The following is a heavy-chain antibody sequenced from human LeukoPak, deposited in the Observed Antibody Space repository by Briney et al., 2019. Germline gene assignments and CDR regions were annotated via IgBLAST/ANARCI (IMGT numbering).Heavy chain of an antibody. J-gene: IGHJ4*02. CDR3: ARSGRTVEMAYYFDY. V-gene: IGHV1-69*01. CDR2: IITIFGTA. D-gene: IGHD5-24*01. Sequence: SVKVSCKACGGIFSRYAISWVRQTPGQGLEWMGGIITIFGTANYAQKFQGRVTITADESTSTAYMELSSLRSEDTAVYYCARSGRTVEMAYYFDYWGQGTLVTVSS. CDR1: GGIFSRYA.